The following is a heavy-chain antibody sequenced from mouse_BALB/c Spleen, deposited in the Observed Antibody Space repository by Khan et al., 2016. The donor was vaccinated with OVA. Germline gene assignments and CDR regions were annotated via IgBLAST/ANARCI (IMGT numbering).Heavy chain of an antibody. CDR1: GFTFSSYG. Sequence: EVELVESGGGLVQPGGSRKLSCAASGFTFSSYGMHWVRQAPEKGLEWIAYISGDSNTIYYADKVKGRFTISSDNPKHTLFLQMTSLMSEDTARYYCATSYFYGYYFDYWGPGTPLTGSS. J-gene: IGHJ2*01. CDR3: ATSYFYGYYFDY. D-gene: IGHD1-1*01. V-gene: IGHV5-17*02. CDR2: ISGDSNTI.